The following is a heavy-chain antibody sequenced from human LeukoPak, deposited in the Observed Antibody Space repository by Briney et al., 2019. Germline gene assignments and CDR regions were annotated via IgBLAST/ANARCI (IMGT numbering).Heavy chain of an antibody. J-gene: IGHJ4*02. CDR3: AKASRIAVAGSLKDY. V-gene: IGHV3-23*01. CDR2: ISGSGGST. CDR1: GFTFSSNA. D-gene: IGHD6-19*01. Sequence: GGSLRLSCADSGFTFSSNAMRWVRQAPGKGREWVSAISGSGGSTYYADSVKGRFTISRDNSKNTLYLQMNSLRAEDTAVYYCAKASRIAVAGSLKDYWGQGTLVTVSS.